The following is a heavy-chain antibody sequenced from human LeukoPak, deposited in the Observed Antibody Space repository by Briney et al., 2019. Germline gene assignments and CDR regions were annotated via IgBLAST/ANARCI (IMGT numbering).Heavy chain of an antibody. Sequence: SETLSLTCTVSAGSISSSSYSWGWIRQPPGKGLEWSGSMYYSGSTYFNPYLKSQVTISVDTSKNQFSLKLSSVTAADTAVYYCAKDNWYSSGWYDYWGQGTLVTVSS. J-gene: IGHJ4*02. V-gene: IGHV4-39*07. D-gene: IGHD6-19*01. CDR2: MYYSGST. CDR1: AGSISSSSYS. CDR3: AKDNWYSSGWYDY.